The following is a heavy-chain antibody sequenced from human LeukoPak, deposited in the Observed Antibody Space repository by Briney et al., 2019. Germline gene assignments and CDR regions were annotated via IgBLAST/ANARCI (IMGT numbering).Heavy chain of an antibody. D-gene: IGHD2-15*01. CDR3: ARDNSAGTYCSGGSCYSIHDY. V-gene: IGHV3-21*01. CDR1: GFTLRSDS. J-gene: IGHJ4*02. Sequence: GGSLRLSRAASGFTLRSDSMNCVRQAPGKGLEWGSSIISSSYIYYADSVQGRFTISRDNAKNSLYLQMNSLRAEDTAVYYCARDNSAGTYCSGGSCYSIHDYWGQGTLVTVSS. CDR2: IISSSYI.